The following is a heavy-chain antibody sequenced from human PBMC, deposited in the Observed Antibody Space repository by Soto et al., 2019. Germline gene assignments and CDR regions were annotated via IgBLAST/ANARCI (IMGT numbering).Heavy chain of an antibody. J-gene: IGHJ4*02. D-gene: IGHD4-17*01. CDR2: MGGSGGST. V-gene: IGHV3-23*01. Sequence: GGSLRLSCAASGFTFSSYAMSWVRQAPGKGLEWVSAMGGSGGSTYYADSVKGRFTISRDNSKNTLYLQMNSRRAEDTAVYYCAKDYTTLTHDYGDYEGWGQGTLVTVSS. CDR3: AKDYTTLTHDYGDYEG. CDR1: GFTFSSYA.